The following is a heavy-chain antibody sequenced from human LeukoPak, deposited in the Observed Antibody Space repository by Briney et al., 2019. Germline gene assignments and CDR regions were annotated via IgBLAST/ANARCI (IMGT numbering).Heavy chain of an antibody. V-gene: IGHV4-4*07. J-gene: IGHJ4*02. Sequence: SETLSLTCTVSVGSITRAYGSCIPHPAGKGRGWIWRLYTSVSTNYNPSLKSRVTMSVDTSKNQFSLKLSSVTAADTAVYYCARASSSWDAFDYWGQGTLVTVSS. CDR1: VGSITRAY. D-gene: IGHD6-13*01. CDR3: ARASSSWDAFDY. CDR2: LYTSVST.